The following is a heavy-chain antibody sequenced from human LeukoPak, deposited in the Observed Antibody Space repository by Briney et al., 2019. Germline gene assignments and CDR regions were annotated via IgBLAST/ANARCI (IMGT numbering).Heavy chain of an antibody. CDR1: GFTFSSYS. D-gene: IGHD3-22*01. Sequence: PGGSLRLSCAASGFTFSSYSMNWVRQAPGKGLEWVSSISSSSSYIYYADSVKGRFTISRDNAKNSLYLQMNSLRAEDTAVYYCASSGGSTMIVGHGAFDIWGQGTTVTVSS. CDR3: ASSGGSTMIVGHGAFDI. CDR2: ISSSSSYI. J-gene: IGHJ3*02. V-gene: IGHV3-21*01.